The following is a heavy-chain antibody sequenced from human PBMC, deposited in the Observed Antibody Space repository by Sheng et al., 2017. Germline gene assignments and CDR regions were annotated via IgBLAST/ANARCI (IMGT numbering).Heavy chain of an antibody. D-gene: IGHD3-22*01. Sequence: QVQLVESGGGVVQPGGSLRLSCAASGFTFSSYGMHWVRQAPGKGLEWVAFIRYDGSNKYYADSVKGRFTISRDNSKNTLYLQMNSLRAEDTAVYYCAKAVDYYDSSGEDAFDIWGQGTMVTVSS. CDR1: GFTFSSYG. CDR3: AKAVDYYDSSGEDAFDI. J-gene: IGHJ3*02. CDR2: IRYDGSNK. V-gene: IGHV3-30*02.